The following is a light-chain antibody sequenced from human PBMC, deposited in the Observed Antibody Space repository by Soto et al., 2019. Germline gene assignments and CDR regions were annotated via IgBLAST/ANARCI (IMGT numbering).Light chain of an antibody. J-gene: IGKJ5*01. CDR3: QQYCSSGSD. Sequence: EIVLTQSPGTLSLSPGERATLSCRASQSVSSSYLAWYQQKPGQAPRLLIYGASSRATGIPDRFSGSGSGTDFTLTISRLEPEDVAVYYCQQYCSSGSDFGQGTRLEIK. V-gene: IGKV3-20*01. CDR2: GAS. CDR1: QSVSSSY.